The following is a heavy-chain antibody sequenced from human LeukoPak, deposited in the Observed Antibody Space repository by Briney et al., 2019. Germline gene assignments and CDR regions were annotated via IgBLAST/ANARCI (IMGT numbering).Heavy chain of an antibody. D-gene: IGHD3-16*01. CDR3: AKDLPGVTVFGAFDI. CDR2: ISSNGNNK. Sequence: GGSLRLSCAASGFTFSTFVMRWVRQAPGKGLEWVAGISSNGNNKYHADSVKGRFTISRDNSRNTLYLQMNSLRPDDTALYYCAKDLPGVTVFGAFDIWGPGTMVIVSS. CDR1: GFTFSTFV. J-gene: IGHJ3*02. V-gene: IGHV3-30*18.